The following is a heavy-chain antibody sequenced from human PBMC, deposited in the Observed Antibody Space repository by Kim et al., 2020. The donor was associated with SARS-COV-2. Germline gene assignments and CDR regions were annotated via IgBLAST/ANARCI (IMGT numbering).Heavy chain of an antibody. J-gene: IGHJ3*02. V-gene: IGHV3-48*03. Sequence: GGSLRLSCAASGFIFSSYEINWVRQAPGKGLEWVSYISDSGSTTYYADSVKGRFTISRDNAKHSLFLQMNSLRDEDTAVYYCARESMTGSDALDIWGQGTLVTVSS. D-gene: IGHD3-9*01. CDR2: ISDSGSTT. CDR3: ARESMTGSDALDI. CDR1: GFIFSSYE.